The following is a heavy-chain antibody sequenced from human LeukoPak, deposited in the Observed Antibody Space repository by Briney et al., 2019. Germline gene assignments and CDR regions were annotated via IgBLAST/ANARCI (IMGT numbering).Heavy chain of an antibody. CDR1: GFTVSSNH. CDR2: IYSGGST. CDR3: ARGPGYDSANDAFDM. J-gene: IGHJ3*02. D-gene: IGHD5-12*01. Sequence: PGGSLRLSCAASGFTVSSNHMSWVLQAPGKGLEWVSVIYSGGSTYYADSVKGRFTISRDNSKNTLYLQMNSLRAEDTAVYYCARGPGYDSANDAFDMWGQRTMVTVSS. V-gene: IGHV3-53*01.